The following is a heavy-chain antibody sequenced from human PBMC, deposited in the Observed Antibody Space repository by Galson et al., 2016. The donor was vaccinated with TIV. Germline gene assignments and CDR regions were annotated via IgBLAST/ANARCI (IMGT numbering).Heavy chain of an antibody. J-gene: IGHJ5*02. CDR2: IYYSGTT. CDR3: ARDKDSSASSDP. CDR1: GGSISSRGYF. D-gene: IGHD6-19*01. V-gene: IGHV4-31*03. Sequence: TLSLTCTVSGGSISSRGYFWSWIRQHPGKGLEWIGYIYYSGTTYYHPSLKIRVIISVDTSKNHFSLKLSSVTAADTAVYYCARDKDSSASSDPWGQGTLVTVAS.